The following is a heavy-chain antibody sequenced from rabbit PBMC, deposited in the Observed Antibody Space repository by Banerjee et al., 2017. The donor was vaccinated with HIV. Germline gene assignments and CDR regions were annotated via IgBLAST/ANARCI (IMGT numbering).Heavy chain of an antibody. D-gene: IGHD4-2*01. J-gene: IGHJ4*01. Sequence: QEQLEESGGDLVKPEGSLTLTCTASGFSFSSGYWICWVRQAPGKGLEWIGCIYTGDGSTDYASWAKGRITISKASSPSVPLQMAGRPAADTAPYFGARDAGYAGSNLWGPGALVPVS. CDR2: IYTGDGST. CDR1: GFSFSSGYW. V-gene: IGHV1S45*01. CDR3: ARDAGYAGSNL.